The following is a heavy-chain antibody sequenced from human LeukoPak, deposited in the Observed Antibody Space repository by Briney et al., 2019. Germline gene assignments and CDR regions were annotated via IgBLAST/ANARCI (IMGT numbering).Heavy chain of an antibody. J-gene: IGHJ4*02. Sequence: GASVKVSCKASGYTFTSHGISWVRQAPGQGLEWMGWISAYNGNTDYAQKFQGRVTMTTDTSTSTAYMELRSLRSDDTAVYYCARIPPGYSGYELDYWGQGTLVTVSS. V-gene: IGHV1-18*04. CDR2: ISAYNGNT. D-gene: IGHD5-12*01. CDR1: GYTFTSHG. CDR3: ARIPPGYSGYELDY.